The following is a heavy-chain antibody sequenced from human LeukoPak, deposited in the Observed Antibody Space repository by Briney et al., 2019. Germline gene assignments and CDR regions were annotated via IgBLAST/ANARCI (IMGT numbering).Heavy chain of an antibody. J-gene: IGHJ5*02. D-gene: IGHD6-13*01. Sequence: PSETLSLTCTVSGGSISSYYWSWIRQPPGKGLEWIGHIYTSGSTNYNPSLKSRVTISVDTSKNQFSLKLSSVTAADTAVYYCARHGKASSWYRGNWFDPWGQGTLVTVSS. V-gene: IGHV4-4*09. CDR2: IYTSGST. CDR3: ARHGKASSWYRGNWFDP. CDR1: GGSISSYY.